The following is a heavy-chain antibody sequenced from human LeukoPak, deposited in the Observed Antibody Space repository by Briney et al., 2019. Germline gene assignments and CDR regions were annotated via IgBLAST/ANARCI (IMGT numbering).Heavy chain of an antibody. D-gene: IGHD3-3*01. J-gene: IGHJ4*02. CDR3: ARDEVGVYIWSGYYSRSGIDY. CDR1: GFTFSSYS. V-gene: IGHV3-21*01. Sequence: GGSLRLSCAASGFTFSSYSMEWVRQAPGKGLEWVSSISSSSSYIYYPDPVQGRFTISRDNANNSLYLQMNSLRAEDTAVYYCARDEVGVYIWSGYYSRSGIDYWGQGTLVTVSS. CDR2: ISSSSSYI.